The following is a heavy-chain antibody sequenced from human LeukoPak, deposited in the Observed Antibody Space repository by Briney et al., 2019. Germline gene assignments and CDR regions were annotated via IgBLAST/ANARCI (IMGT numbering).Heavy chain of an antibody. V-gene: IGHV3-23*01. CDR3: AKDIQGAN. J-gene: IGHJ4*02. D-gene: IGHD5-18*01. CDR2: ISASGANT. Sequence: GGSLRLSCAASGFTFSFAAMTWVRQGPGKGLECLSLISASGANTYYADSVKGRFTISRDDSRNTVYLQMNSLRADDTALYYCAKDIQGANWGQGTLVTVSS. CDR1: GFTFSFAA.